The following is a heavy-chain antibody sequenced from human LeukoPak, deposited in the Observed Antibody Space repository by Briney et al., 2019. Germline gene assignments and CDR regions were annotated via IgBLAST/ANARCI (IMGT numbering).Heavy chain of an antibody. V-gene: IGHV3-23*01. CDR3: ANVYYFGSGTYESRYFHY. CDR2: ISGSGGST. D-gene: IGHD3-10*01. J-gene: IGHJ4*01. Sequence: PGGSLRLSCAASGFTLSSYAMSWVRPAPGKRLEWVSAISGSGGSTYYADSVKGRFTISRDNSKNTLYLQMNSLRAEDTAVYYCANVYYFGSGTYESRYFHYWGHGTLVTVSS. CDR1: GFTLSSYA.